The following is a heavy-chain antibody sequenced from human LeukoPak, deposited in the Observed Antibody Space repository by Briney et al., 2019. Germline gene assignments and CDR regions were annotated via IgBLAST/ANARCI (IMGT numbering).Heavy chain of an antibody. D-gene: IGHD3-3*01. CDR3: ARGGRFLEN. V-gene: IGHV3-21*01. Sequence: GGSLRLSCVASGFSFRSYTMNWVRQAPAKGLEWVSSINGGSNYIYYADSLKGRLTISRDNAKNSLYLQMNSLRDEDTAVYYCARGGRFLENWGQGTLVTVSS. CDR2: INGGSNYI. CDR1: GFSFRSYT. J-gene: IGHJ4*02.